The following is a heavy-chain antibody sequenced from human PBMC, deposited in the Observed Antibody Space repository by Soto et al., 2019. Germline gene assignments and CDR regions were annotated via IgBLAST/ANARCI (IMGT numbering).Heavy chain of an antibody. CDR3: LRPFYFYDCGGYYFGY. V-gene: IGHV3-30-3*01. Sequence: GGSLRLSCAASGFTFSSYAMHWVRQAPGKGLEWVAVISYDGSNKYYADSVKGRFTISRDNSKNTLYLQMNSLRAEDTAVFCCLRPFYFYDCGGYYFGYWGQGTWVTVSS. J-gene: IGHJ4*02. CDR1: GFTFSSYA. CDR2: ISYDGSNK. D-gene: IGHD3-22*01.